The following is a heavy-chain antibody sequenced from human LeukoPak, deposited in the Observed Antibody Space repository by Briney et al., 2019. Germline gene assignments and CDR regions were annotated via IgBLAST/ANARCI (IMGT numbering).Heavy chain of an antibody. CDR2: IRSKAYGGTT. J-gene: IGHJ3*02. CDR1: GFTFSSYW. CDR3: TSNYYDSSGDDAFDI. Sequence: GGSLRLSCAATGFTFSSYWMSWVRQAPGKGLEWVGFIRSKAYGGTTEYAASVKGRFTISRDDSKSIAYLQMNSLKTEDTAVYYCTSNYYDSSGDDAFDIWGQGTMVTVSS. V-gene: IGHV3-49*04. D-gene: IGHD3-22*01.